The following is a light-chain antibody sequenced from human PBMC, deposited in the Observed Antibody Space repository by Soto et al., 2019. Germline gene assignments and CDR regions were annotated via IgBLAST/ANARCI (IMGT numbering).Light chain of an antibody. J-gene: IGKJ2*01. CDR1: QSVSSY. Sequence: EIVLTQSPATLSLSPGERATLSCRASQSVSSYLAWYQQKPGQAPRLLIYDASNRATGIPARCSGSGSGTDFPLAISSREPEDFAVYDCQQRSNWPLYTFGQGTKLEI. V-gene: IGKV3-11*01. CDR3: QQRSNWPLYT. CDR2: DAS.